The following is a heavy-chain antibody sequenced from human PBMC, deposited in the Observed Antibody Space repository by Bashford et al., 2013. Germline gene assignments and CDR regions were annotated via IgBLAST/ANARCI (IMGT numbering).Heavy chain of an antibody. CDR2: IYPGDSDT. D-gene: IGHD6-13*01. CDR3: ARHGVAAAGTLSDYYYGMDV. Sequence: WVRQMPGKGLEWMGIIYPGDSDTRYSPSFQGQVTISADKSISTAYLQWSSLKASDTAMYYCARHGVAAAGTLSDYYYGMDVWGQGTTVTVSS. V-gene: IGHV5-51*01. J-gene: IGHJ6*02.